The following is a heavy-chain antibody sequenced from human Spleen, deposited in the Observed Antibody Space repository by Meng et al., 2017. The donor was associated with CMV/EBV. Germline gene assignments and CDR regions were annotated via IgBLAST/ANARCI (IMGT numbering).Heavy chain of an antibody. Sequence: SLKISCAASGFTFDDYAMHWVRQAPGKGLEWVSGISWNSGSIGYADSVKGRFTISRDNSKNTLYLQMNSLRAEDTAVYYCAKDRYLEWFSMDVWGQGTTVTVSS. D-gene: IGHD3-3*01. CDR1: GFTFDDYA. CDR2: ISWNSGSI. J-gene: IGHJ6*02. V-gene: IGHV3-9*01. CDR3: AKDRYLEWFSMDV.